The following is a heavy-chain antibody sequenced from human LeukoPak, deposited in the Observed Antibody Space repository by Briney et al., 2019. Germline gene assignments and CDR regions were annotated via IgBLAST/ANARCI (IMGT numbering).Heavy chain of an antibody. D-gene: IGHD6-13*01. J-gene: IGHJ5*02. CDR1: GYTFTVYY. CDR3: ARRRRYSSSWGWFDP. Sequence: ASVTVSCKASGYTFTVYYMHWVRQAPGQGLEWMGWINPNSGGTNYAQKFQGRVTMTRDTSISTAYMELSRLRSDDTAVYYCARRRRYSSSWGWFDPWGQGTLVTVSS. V-gene: IGHV1-2*02. CDR2: INPNSGGT.